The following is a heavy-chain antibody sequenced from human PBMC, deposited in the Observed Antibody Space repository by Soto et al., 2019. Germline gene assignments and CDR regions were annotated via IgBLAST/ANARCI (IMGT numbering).Heavy chain of an antibody. CDR3: ARADIVVVPAAMGGFRNYYYGMDV. D-gene: IGHD2-2*01. Sequence: SETLSLTCTVSGGSISSYYWSWIRQPPGKGLEWIGYIYYSGSTNYNPSLKSRVTISVDTSKNQFSLKLSSVTAADTAVYYCARADIVVVPAAMGGFRNYYYGMDVWGQGTTVTVSS. V-gene: IGHV4-59*01. J-gene: IGHJ6*02. CDR2: IYYSGST. CDR1: GGSISSYY.